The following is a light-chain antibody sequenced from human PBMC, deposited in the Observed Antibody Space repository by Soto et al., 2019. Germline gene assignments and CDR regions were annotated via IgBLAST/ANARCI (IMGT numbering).Light chain of an antibody. CDR3: QQYNNWPPLT. CDR2: GAS. CDR1: QSVSSN. V-gene: IGKV3-15*01. J-gene: IGKJ4*01. Sequence: EIVMTQSPATLSVSPGERATLSCRASQSVSSNLAWYQQKPGQAPRLLIYGASTRATGIPARFSGSGSGTXXXLTXSXLXSEDFAVYYCQQYNNWPPLTFGGGTKVEIK.